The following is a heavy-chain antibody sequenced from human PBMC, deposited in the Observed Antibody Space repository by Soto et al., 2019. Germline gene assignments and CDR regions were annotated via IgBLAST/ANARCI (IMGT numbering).Heavy chain of an antibody. CDR1: GGSFSGYY. CDR3: ARGSGCSTSSCNLDY. Sequence: SETLSLTCAVYGGSFSGYYWSWIRQPPGKGLEWIGEINHSGSTNYNPSLKSRVTISVDKSKKQFSLKLNSVTAADTAVYYCARGSGCSTSSCNLDYWGQGTLVTVSS. D-gene: IGHD2-2*01. V-gene: IGHV4-34*01. CDR2: INHSGST. J-gene: IGHJ4*02.